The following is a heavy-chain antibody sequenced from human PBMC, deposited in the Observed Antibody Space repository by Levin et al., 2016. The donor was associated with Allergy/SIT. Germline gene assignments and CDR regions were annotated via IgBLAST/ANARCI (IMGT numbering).Heavy chain of an antibody. CDR3: VRDLWAVFPLDP. CDR1: GFSLSTSG. CDR2: IHYDGSQT. D-gene: IGHD1-26*01. V-gene: IGHV3-30*12. J-gene: IGHJ5*02. Sequence: GGSLRLSCAASGFSLSTSGIHWVRQAPGKGLEWVALIHYDGSQTYYSDSVKGRFTVSREVSKSTVYLQMNSLRVEDTGVYHCVRDLWAVFPLDPWGQGTQVTVSS.